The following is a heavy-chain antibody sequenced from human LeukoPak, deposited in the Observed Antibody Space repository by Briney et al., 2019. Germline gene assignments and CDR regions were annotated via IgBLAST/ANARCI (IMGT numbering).Heavy chain of an antibody. D-gene: IGHD2-2*01. CDR3: AKDSEYCSSTSCYAGDY. V-gene: IGHV3-23*01. CDR2: ISGSGGST. Sequence: GGSLRLSCAASGFTLSSYAMSWVRQAPGKGLEWVSAISGSGGSTYYADSVKGRSTISRDNSKNTLYLQMNSLRAEDTAVYYCAKDSEYCSSTSCYAGDYWGQGTLVTVSS. J-gene: IGHJ4*02. CDR1: GFTLSSYA.